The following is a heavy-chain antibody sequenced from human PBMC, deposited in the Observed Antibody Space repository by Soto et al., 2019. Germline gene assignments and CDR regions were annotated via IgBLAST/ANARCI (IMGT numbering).Heavy chain of an antibody. J-gene: IGHJ6*02. V-gene: IGHV4-34*01. Sequence: PSETLSLTCAVYGGSFSGYYWGWIRQPPGKGLEWIGEINHSGSTNYNPSLKSRVTISVDTSKNQFSLKLSSVTAADTAVYYCARERGYYYGSGSYYYGMDVWGQGTTVTVSS. CDR3: ARERGYYYGSGSYYYGMDV. D-gene: IGHD3-10*01. CDR1: GGSFSGYY. CDR2: INHSGST.